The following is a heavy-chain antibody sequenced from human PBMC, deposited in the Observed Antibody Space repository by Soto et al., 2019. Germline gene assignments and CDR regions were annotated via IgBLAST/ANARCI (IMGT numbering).Heavy chain of an antibody. CDR2: IIPIFDIT. J-gene: IGHJ6*02. CDR1: GGTFRSYS. CDR3: ARPEEGGYSSNHHYFHALDV. Sequence: QVQLVQSGAEVKKPGSSVKVSCKASGGTFRSYSISWVRQAPGQGLEWMGGIIPIFDITNYAQKFQGRVNNTAEESTGTAYMELSSLRSDHNAVQFRARPEEGGYSSNHHYFHALDVWGQGTTVTV. D-gene: IGHD3-22*01. V-gene: IGHV1-69*01.